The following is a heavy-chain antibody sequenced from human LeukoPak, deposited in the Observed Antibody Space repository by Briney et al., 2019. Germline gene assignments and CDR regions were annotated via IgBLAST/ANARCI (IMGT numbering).Heavy chain of an antibody. CDR1: GFTFDDYG. D-gene: IGHD3-10*01. J-gene: IGHJ4*02. CDR3: ARDFNSGYGSGSYYNPYYFDY. Sequence: PGGSLRLSCAASGFTFDDYGMSWVRQAPGKGLEWVSGTNWNGGSTGYADSVKGRFTISRDNAKNSLYLQMNSLRAEDTALYYCARDFNSGYGSGSYYNPYYFDYWGQGTLVTVSS. V-gene: IGHV3-20*04. CDR2: TNWNGGST.